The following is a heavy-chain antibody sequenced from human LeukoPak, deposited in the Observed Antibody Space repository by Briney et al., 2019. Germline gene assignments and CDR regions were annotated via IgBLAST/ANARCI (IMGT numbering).Heavy chain of an antibody. D-gene: IGHD6-6*01. CDR2: IIPIFGTA. Sequence: ASVKVSCKASGGTFSSYAISWVRQAPGQGLEWMGGIIPIFGTANYAQKFQGRVTITADESTSTAYMELRSLRSDDTAVYYCARTSIAARPGYYYGMDVWGQGTTVTVSS. CDR1: GGTFSSYA. CDR3: ARTSIAARPGYYYGMDV. V-gene: IGHV1-69*13. J-gene: IGHJ6*02.